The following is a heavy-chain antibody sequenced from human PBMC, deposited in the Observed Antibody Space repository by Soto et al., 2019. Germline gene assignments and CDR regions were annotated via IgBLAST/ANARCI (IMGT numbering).Heavy chain of an antibody. J-gene: IGHJ3*02. CDR1: GFTVSSNY. D-gene: IGHD2-15*01. CDR2: IYSGGST. CDR3: ARDRGYCSGGSCYWVAFDI. V-gene: IGHV3-66*01. Sequence: PGGSLRLSCAASGFTVSSNYMSWVRQAPGKGLEWVSVIYSGGSTYYADSVKGRFTISRDNSKNTLYLQMNSLRAEDTAVYYCARDRGYCSGGSCYWVAFDIWGQGTMVTVSS.